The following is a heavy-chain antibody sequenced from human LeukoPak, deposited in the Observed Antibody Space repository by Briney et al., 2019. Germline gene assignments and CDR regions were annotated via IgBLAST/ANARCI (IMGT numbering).Heavy chain of an antibody. CDR2: ITSSSNYI. J-gene: IGHJ4*02. Sequence: GGSLRLSCAASGFTFSSYNMNWVRQAPGKGLEWVSSITSSSNYIYYADSVKGRFTISRDNAKNSLYLQMNSLRAEDTSVYYCARDCWDYGSGSYCGIDYWGQGTLVTVSS. CDR1: GFTFSSYN. V-gene: IGHV3-21*03. D-gene: IGHD3-10*01. CDR3: ARDCWDYGSGSYCGIDY.